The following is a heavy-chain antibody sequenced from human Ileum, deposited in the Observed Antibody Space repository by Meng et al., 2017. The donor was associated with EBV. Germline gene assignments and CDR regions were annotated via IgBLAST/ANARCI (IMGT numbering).Heavy chain of an antibody. CDR2: ICGGGITI. Sequence: VQLWECGGGCVEAGGLRDCCSAALCCTYSASDFSGVRKGSGSEVAGDAYICGGGITINYAGCVTGRLTLSRDNVNNSLDLQMNTLRAEDTALNYCARGLAEALTPFDPWGQGTLVTVSS. CDR3: ARGLAEALTPFDP. D-gene: IGHD3-16*01. V-gene: IGHV3-11*01. J-gene: IGHJ5*02. CDR1: CCTYSASD.